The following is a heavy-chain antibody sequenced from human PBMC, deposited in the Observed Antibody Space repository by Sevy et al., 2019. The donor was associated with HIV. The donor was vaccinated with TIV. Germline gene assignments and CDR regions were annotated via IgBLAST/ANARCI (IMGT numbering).Heavy chain of an antibody. CDR1: GFTFSNYA. V-gene: IGHV3-30*01. Sequence: GGSLRLSCAASGFTFSNYAIHWVRQAPGKGLEWVAVVSYDGSKKYYADSVKGRFTISRDNSKNTLYLQMNSLRVEDTAVYYCARDRSTTWINYFFDFWGQGTLVTVCS. CDR3: ARDRSTTWINYFFDF. J-gene: IGHJ4*02. D-gene: IGHD2-2*01. CDR2: VSYDGSKK.